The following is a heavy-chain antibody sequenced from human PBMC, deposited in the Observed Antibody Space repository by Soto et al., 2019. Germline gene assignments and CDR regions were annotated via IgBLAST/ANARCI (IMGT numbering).Heavy chain of an antibody. V-gene: IGHV3-23*01. Sequence: GGSLRLSCAASGFTFSTYAMNWVRQAPGKGLEWVSAISANGAYTYYADSVKGRFTVSRDNSVNALYLQMNSLRIEDTAVYYCAHPRGYGVFDAYDIWGQGTMVTVSS. J-gene: IGHJ3*02. CDR2: ISANGAYT. CDR1: GFTFSTYA. CDR3: AHPRGYGVFDAYDI. D-gene: IGHD2-8*01.